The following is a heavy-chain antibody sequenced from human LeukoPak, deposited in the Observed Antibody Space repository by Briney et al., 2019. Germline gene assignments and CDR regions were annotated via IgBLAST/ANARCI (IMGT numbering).Heavy chain of an antibody. J-gene: IGHJ4*02. CDR1: GFTFSSYA. CDR3: AKGSPIYYFDY. Sequence: GGSLRLSCAASGFTFSSYAINWVRQAPGRGLEWVSTISGSGDSTYYADSVKGRFTISRDNSKNTLYLQMNSLRAEDTAVYYCAKGSPIYYFDYWGQGTLVTVSS. D-gene: IGHD2-21*01. V-gene: IGHV3-23*01. CDR2: ISGSGDST.